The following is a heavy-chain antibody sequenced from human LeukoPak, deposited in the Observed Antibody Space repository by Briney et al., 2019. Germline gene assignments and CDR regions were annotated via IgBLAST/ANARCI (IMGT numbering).Heavy chain of an antibody. J-gene: IGHJ4*02. V-gene: IGHV3-20*01. CDR2: INWNGGST. Sequence: GGSLRLSCAASGFTFDDYGMSWVRQAPGKGLEWVSGINWNGGSTGYADSVKGRFTISRDNAKNSLYLQMNSLRAEDTALYHCARVRYGSGSYYIDYWGQGTLVTVSS. CDR3: ARVRYGSGSYYIDY. CDR1: GFTFDDYG. D-gene: IGHD3-10*01.